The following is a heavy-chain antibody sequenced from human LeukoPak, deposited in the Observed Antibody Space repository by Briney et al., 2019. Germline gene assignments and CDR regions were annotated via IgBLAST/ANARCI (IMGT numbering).Heavy chain of an antibody. CDR2: ISGSGGST. J-gene: IGHJ4*02. Sequence: GGSLRLSCAASGFTFSSYAMSWVRQAPGKGLEWVSAISGSGGSTYYADSVKGRFTISRDNSKNTLYLQMNSLRAEDTAVYYCAKDPDLTYYYGSGSSHYFDYWGQGTLVTVSS. CDR1: GFTFSSYA. V-gene: IGHV3-23*01. CDR3: AKDPDLTYYYGSGSSHYFDY. D-gene: IGHD3-10*01.